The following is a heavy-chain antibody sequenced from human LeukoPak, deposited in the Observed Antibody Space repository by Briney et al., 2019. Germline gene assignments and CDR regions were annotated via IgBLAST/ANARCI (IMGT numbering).Heavy chain of an antibody. CDR1: GFTFSNYW. Sequence: LAGGSLRLSCAASGFTFSNYWMIWVRQAPGKGLEWVGNIKQDGSEKRYADSVRGRFSISRDNAQTSLYLQMNSLRAEDTAVYYCARASDPWLQLTWGQGTLVTVSS. J-gene: IGHJ5*02. D-gene: IGHD5-24*01. CDR2: IKQDGSEK. V-gene: IGHV3-7*05. CDR3: ARASDPWLQLT.